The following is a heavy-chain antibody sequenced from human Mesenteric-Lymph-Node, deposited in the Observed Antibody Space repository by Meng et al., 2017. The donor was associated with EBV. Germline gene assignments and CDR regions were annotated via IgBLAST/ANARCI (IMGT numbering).Heavy chain of an antibody. D-gene: IGHD1-7*01. CDR1: GGSISSNNW. V-gene: IGHV4-4*02. CDR2: VFHIGST. Sequence: VHLQEPGPGLGKPSGTLSPPCAVSGGSISSNNWWSWIRQPPGKGLEWIGEVFHIGSTNYNPSLKSRVTISLDKSKNQFSLKLTSVTAADTAVYFCARVSEISGTWLDCWGQGTLVTVSS. CDR3: ARVSEISGTWLDC. J-gene: IGHJ1*01.